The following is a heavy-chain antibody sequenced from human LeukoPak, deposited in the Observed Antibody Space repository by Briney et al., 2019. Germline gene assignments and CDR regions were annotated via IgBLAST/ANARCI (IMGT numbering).Heavy chain of an antibody. CDR2: ISGSGGST. J-gene: IGHJ4*02. V-gene: IGHV3-23*01. D-gene: IGHD6-13*01. Sequence: GGALRLSRAASGITLSRHGLSLVRPGPGEGLEGVSAISGSGGSTYYADSVKGRFTISRDNSKNTLYLQMNSLRAEDTAVYYCATERTGYSSSSFDYWGQGTLVTVSS. CDR3: ATERTGYSSSSFDY. CDR1: GITLSRHG.